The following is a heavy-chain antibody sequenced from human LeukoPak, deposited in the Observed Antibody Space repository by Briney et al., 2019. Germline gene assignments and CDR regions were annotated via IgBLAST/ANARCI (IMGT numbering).Heavy chain of an antibody. CDR3: ATSRTHFDY. CDR1: GFTFSGYG. V-gene: IGHV3-33*01. J-gene: IGHJ4*02. Sequence: SGGSLRLSCAASGFTFSGYGMHWVRQAPDKGLEWVAVIWYDGNNKYYADSVKGRFTISRDNSKNSLYLQMNSLRAEDTAVYYCATSRTHFDYWGQGTLVTVSS. D-gene: IGHD2-15*01. CDR2: IWYDGNNK.